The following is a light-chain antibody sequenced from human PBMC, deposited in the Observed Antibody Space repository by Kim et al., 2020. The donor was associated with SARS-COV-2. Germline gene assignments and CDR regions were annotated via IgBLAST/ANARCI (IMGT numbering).Light chain of an antibody. CDR2: QDS. J-gene: IGLJ2*01. V-gene: IGLV3-1*01. CDR3: QAWDSSTVV. CDR1: KLGDKY. Sequence: VSPGQTASITCSGCKLGDKYACWYQQKQGQSPVLVIYQDSKRPSGIPERFSGSNSGNTATLTISGTQAMDEADYYCQAWDSSTVVFGGGTQLTVL.